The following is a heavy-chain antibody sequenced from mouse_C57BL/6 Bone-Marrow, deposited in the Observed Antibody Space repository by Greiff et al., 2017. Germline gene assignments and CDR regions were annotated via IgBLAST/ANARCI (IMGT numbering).Heavy chain of an antibody. CDR3: ARRGGRDYFDY. CDR1: GYTFTDYY. J-gene: IGHJ2*01. D-gene: IGHD1-1*02. CDR2: INPYNGGT. Sequence: VQLQQSGPVLVKPGASVKMSCKASGYTFTDYYMNWVKQSHGKSLEWIGVINPYNGGTSYNQKFKGKATLTVDKSSSTAYMELNSLTSEDSAVYYGARRGGRDYFDYWGQGTTLTVSS. V-gene: IGHV1-19*01.